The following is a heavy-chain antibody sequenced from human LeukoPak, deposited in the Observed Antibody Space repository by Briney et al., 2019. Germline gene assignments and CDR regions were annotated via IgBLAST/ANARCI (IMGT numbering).Heavy chain of an antibody. J-gene: IGHJ4*02. CDR1: GFTFSSYS. D-gene: IGHD3-9*01. CDR3: ARGYDILTGPGYFDY. V-gene: IGHV3-21*01. Sequence: GGSLRLSCAASGFTFSSYSMNWVRQAPGKGLEWVSSISSSSSSYIYYADSVKGRFTISRDNAKNSLYLQMNNLRAEDTAVYYCARGYDILTGPGYFDYWGQGTLVTASS. CDR2: ISSSSSSYI.